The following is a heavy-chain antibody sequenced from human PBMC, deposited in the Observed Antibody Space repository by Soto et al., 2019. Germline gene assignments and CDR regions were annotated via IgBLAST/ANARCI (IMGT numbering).Heavy chain of an antibody. CDR2: INPNSGGT. V-gene: IGHV1-2*02. CDR1: GYTFTGYY. J-gene: IGHJ5*02. Sequence: ASVKVSCKASGYTFTGYYMHWVRQAPGQGLEWMGWINPNSGGTNFAQKFQGRVTMTRDTSISTAYMELSRLISDDTAVYYCARGYYYDSSGFNWFDPWGQGTLVTVSS. D-gene: IGHD3-22*01. CDR3: ARGYYYDSSGFNWFDP.